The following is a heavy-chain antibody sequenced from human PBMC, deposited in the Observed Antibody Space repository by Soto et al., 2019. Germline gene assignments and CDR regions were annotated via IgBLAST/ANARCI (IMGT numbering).Heavy chain of an antibody. V-gene: IGHV4-38-2*02. Sequence: SETLSLTCAVSGYSISLGYYWGWIRHPPGKGLEWIGSIYHSVNTYYNPSLKSRVSISLDTSKNHFSLELTSVTAADTAVYYCARDAGGPYDHWGPGILVTVSS. CDR2: IYHSVNT. D-gene: IGHD2-15*01. J-gene: IGHJ4*01. CDR3: ARDAGGPYDH. CDR1: GYSISLGYY.